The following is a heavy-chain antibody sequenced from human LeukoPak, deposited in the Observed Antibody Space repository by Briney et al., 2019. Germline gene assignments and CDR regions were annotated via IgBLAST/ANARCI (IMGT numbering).Heavy chain of an antibody. CDR1: GYIFTSYY. CDR3: ARVPFLLSGFWDY. D-gene: IGHD6-25*01. Sequence: GASVKVSCKASGYIFTSYYIHWVRQSPRQGLEWMGIINPSGGSTIYPQKFQGRVSMTRDTSTSTVYIELSSLRSEDTAVYYCARVPFLLSGFWDYWGQGTLVTVSS. V-gene: IGHV1-46*01. J-gene: IGHJ4*02. CDR2: INPSGGST.